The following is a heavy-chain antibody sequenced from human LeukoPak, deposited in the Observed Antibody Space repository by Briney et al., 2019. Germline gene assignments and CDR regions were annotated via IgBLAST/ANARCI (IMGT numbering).Heavy chain of an antibody. D-gene: IGHD3-22*01. Sequence: SETLSLTCSVSGGSVNSGRYYWSWIRQPPGKGLEWIGYIYYSGSTNYNPSLKSRVTISVDTSKNQFSLKLSSVTAADTAVYYCARDDTMIFDYWGQGTLVTVSS. CDR3: ARDDTMIFDY. V-gene: IGHV4-61*01. CDR1: GGSVNSGRYY. J-gene: IGHJ4*02. CDR2: IYYSGST.